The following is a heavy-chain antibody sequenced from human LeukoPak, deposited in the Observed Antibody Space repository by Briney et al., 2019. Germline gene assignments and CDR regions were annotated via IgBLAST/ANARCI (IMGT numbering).Heavy chain of an antibody. CDR1: GGSFSGYY. Sequence: SETLSLTCTVYGGSFSGYYWGWIRQPPGKWLEWIGSISHSGTTYYNTSLNSRVTISADTSKNQFYLKLSSVTAADTAVYHCARGGSYDYWGQGTLVTVSS. CDR3: ARGGSYDY. J-gene: IGHJ4*02. CDR2: ISHSGTT. D-gene: IGHD1-26*01. V-gene: IGHV4-38-2*02.